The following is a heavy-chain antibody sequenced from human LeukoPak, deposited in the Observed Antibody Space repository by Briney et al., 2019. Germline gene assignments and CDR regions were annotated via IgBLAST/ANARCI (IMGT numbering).Heavy chain of an antibody. CDR1: GFTFSSYA. D-gene: IGHD7-27*01. Sequence: GGSLRLSCAASGFTFSSYAMSWVRQAPGKGLEWVSTINGGGVNTHYADSVGGRFTISRDNSKNTLFLQMNSLRPEDTAVYYCARNGGYYELDPWGQGTLVTVSS. J-gene: IGHJ5*02. CDR2: INGGGVNT. V-gene: IGHV3-23*01. CDR3: ARNGGYYELDP.